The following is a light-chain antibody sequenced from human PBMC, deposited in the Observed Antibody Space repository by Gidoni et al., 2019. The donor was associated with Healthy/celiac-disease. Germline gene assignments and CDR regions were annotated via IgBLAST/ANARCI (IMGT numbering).Light chain of an antibody. CDR1: QSMSSG. Sequence: DIQMTQSPSTLSASVGDRVTITCRASQSMSSGLAWYQQKPGKAAKLLIYKASSLESGVPSRFSGSGSGTEFTLTISSLQPDDFATDYCQQYNSYLYTFGQGTKLEIK. V-gene: IGKV1-5*03. CDR3: QQYNSYLYT. J-gene: IGKJ2*01. CDR2: KAS.